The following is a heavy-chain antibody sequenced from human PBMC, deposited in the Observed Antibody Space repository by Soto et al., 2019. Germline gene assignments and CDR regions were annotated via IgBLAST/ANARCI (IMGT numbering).Heavy chain of an antibody. CDR3: ARGLRFLDWLVY. Sequence: GASVKVSCKASGYTFTSYDINWVRQATGQGLEWMGWMNPNSGNTGYAQKFQGRVTMTRNTSISTAYMELSSLRSEDTAVYYCARGLRFLDWLVYWGQGTLVTVSS. J-gene: IGHJ4*02. D-gene: IGHD3-3*01. CDR2: MNPNSGNT. CDR1: GYTFTSYD. V-gene: IGHV1-8*01.